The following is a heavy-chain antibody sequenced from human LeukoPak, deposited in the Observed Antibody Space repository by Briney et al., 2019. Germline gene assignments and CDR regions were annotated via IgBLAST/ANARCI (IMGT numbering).Heavy chain of an antibody. V-gene: IGHV1-18*01. J-gene: IGHJ4*02. D-gene: IGHD3-3*01. CDR2: ISAYNGNT. Sequence: ASVKVSCKASGYTFTSYGISWVRQAPGQGLEWMGWISAYNGNTNYAQKLQGRVTMTTDTSTSTAYMELRSLRSDDTAVYYCATVSAVLEWLLSFDYWGQGTLVTVSS. CDR3: ATVSAVLEWLLSFDY. CDR1: GYTFTSYG.